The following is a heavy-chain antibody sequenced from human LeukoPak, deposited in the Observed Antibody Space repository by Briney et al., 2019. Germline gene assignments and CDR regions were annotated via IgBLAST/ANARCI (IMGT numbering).Heavy chain of an antibody. J-gene: IGHJ4*02. D-gene: IGHD4-17*01. CDR3: ARGAPDFTVTTIDY. CDR2: INHSGST. V-gene: IGHV4-34*01. CDR1: GGSFSGYY. Sequence: PSETLSLTCAVYGGSFSGYYWSWIRQPPGKGLEWIGEINHSGSTNYNPSLKSRVTISVDTSKNQFSLRLSSVTAADTAVYYCARGAPDFTVTTIDYWGQGTLVTVSS.